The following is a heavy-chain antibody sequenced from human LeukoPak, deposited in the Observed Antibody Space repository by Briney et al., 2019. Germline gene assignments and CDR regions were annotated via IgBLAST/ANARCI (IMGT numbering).Heavy chain of an antibody. J-gene: IGHJ3*02. CDR2: ISPIFGTA. D-gene: IGHD3-22*01. CDR3: ARGSTYYYDSSGYSAFDI. V-gene: IGHV1-69*05. Sequence: GSSVKVSCKASGGTFSSYAISWVRQAPGQGLEWMGRISPIFGTANYAQKFQGRVTITTDESTSTAYMELSSLRSEDTAVYYCARGSTYYYDSSGYSAFDIWGQGTMVTVFS. CDR1: GGTFSSYA.